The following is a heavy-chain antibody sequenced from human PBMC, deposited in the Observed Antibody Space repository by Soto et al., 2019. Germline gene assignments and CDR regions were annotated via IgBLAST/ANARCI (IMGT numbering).Heavy chain of an antibody. CDR2: MKSKSDGETA. CDR3: TTIVLVPFDH. D-gene: IGHD1-26*01. J-gene: IGHJ4*02. V-gene: IGHV3-15*01. CDR1: GFTFTNAW. Sequence: GSLRLSCRTSGFTFTNAWMNWVRLTAGNGLEWVGRMKSKSDGETAEYAAPVKGGFIISRDDSTDMLYLEMNNLTSEDSAVYYCTTIVLVPFDHWGQGVLVTVSS.